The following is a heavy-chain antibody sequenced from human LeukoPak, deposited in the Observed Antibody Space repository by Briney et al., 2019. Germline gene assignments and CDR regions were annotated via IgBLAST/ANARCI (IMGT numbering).Heavy chain of an antibody. CDR3: ARDLKRHYYDSSGYSTYPRWFDP. Sequence: SETLSLTCTVSGYSISSGYYWGWIRQPPGKGLEGIGSIFHSGSNYYTPSLKSRVTISVDTSKNQFSLKLSSVTAADTAVYYCARDLKRHYYDSSGYSTYPRWFDPWGQGTLVTVSS. CDR1: GYSISSGYY. J-gene: IGHJ5*02. CDR2: IFHSGSN. D-gene: IGHD3-22*01. V-gene: IGHV4-38-2*02.